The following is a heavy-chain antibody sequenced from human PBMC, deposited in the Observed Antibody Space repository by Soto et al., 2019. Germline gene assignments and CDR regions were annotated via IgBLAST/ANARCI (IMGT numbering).Heavy chain of an antibody. V-gene: IGHV3-11*05. CDR2: ISSSTSHT. CDR3: ARGRGAAADYFDF. Sequence: QVQLVESGGGLVKPGGSLRLSCAVSGFTFSDYYMTWIRQAPGTGLEWVSYISSSTSHTNYADSVKGRFTISRDNAKNALFLQMNSRRAEGAAVYYWARGRGAAADYFDFWGKGTLVTVSS. CDR1: GFTFSDYY. J-gene: IGHJ4*02. D-gene: IGHD6-13*01.